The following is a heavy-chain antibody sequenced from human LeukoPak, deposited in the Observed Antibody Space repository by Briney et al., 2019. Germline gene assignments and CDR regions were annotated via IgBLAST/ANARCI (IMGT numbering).Heavy chain of an antibody. Sequence: ASVKVSCKASGYTFTSYGISGVRQAPGQGLDGMGWISAYNGNTNYAQKLQGRVTMTTDTSTSTAYMELRSLRSDDTAVYYCARDLIAVVVVAATGALEYWGQGTLVTVSS. J-gene: IGHJ4*02. CDR1: GYTFTSYG. CDR2: ISAYNGNT. D-gene: IGHD2-15*01. V-gene: IGHV1-18*01. CDR3: ARDLIAVVVVAATGALEY.